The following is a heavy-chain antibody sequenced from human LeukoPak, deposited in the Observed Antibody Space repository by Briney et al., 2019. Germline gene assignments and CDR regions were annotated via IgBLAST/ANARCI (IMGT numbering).Heavy chain of an antibody. V-gene: IGHV4-34*12. CDR3: ARGYDSGGYYAYFDY. J-gene: IGHJ4*02. CDR2: VIHSGAT. Sequence: SETLSLTCTVYGGSFRGYYWTWIRQSPGKGLQWIGEVIHSGATNYNPSLTSRLIISVDTSRDQFSLKLSSVTAADTAVYYCARGYDSGGYYAYFDYWGQGALVTVSS. D-gene: IGHD3-22*01. CDR1: GGSFRGYY.